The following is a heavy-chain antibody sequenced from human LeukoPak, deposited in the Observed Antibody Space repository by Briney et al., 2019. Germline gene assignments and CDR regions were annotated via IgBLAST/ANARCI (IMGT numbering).Heavy chain of an antibody. CDR2: IKPDGSEK. CDR3: ARGGFISSRGNS. J-gene: IGHJ4*02. D-gene: IGHD3-16*02. Sequence: PGGSLRLSCAASGFTFCSYWMSWVRQAPGKGLEWVAKIKPDGSEKYYVDSVKGRFTISRDNAKNSLYLQMNSLRAEDTAVYYCARGGFISSRGNSWGQGTLVTVSS. V-gene: IGHV3-7*01. CDR1: GFTFCSYW.